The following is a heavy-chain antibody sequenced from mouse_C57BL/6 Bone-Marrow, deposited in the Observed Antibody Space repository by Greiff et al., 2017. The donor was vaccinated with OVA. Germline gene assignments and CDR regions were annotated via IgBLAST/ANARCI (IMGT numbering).Heavy chain of an antibody. J-gene: IGHJ3*01. CDR3: HQTWGR. CDR2: ISYDGSN. D-gene: IGHD3-3*01. Sequence: EVQLVESGPGLVKPSQSLSLTCSVTGYSITSGYYWNWIRQFPGNKLEWMGYISYDGSNNYNPSLKNRISITRDTSKNQFFLKLNSVTTEDTATYYCHQTWGRGGQGTLVTVSA. CDR1: GYSITSGYY. V-gene: IGHV3-6*01.